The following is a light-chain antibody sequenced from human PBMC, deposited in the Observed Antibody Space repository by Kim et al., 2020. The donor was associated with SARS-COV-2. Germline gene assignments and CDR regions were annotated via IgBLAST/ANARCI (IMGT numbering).Light chain of an antibody. J-gene: IGKJ1*01. Sequence: IVMTQSPATLSVSPGERATLSCRASQSVSSNLAWYQQKPGQAPRLLIYGASTRATGIPARFSCSGSGTEFTLTISSLQSEDFAVYYCQQYNNWSPTRTFGQGTKVDIK. CDR1: QSVSSN. CDR3: QQYNNWSPTRT. CDR2: GAS. V-gene: IGKV3-15*01.